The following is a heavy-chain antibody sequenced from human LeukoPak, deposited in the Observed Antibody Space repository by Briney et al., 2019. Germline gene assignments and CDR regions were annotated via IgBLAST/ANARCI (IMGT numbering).Heavy chain of an antibody. CDR1: GFTFSSYA. CDR3: ARAALGELSFDY. CDR2: ISYDGSNK. J-gene: IGHJ4*02. V-gene: IGHV3-30*04. D-gene: IGHD3-16*02. Sequence: GESLTLSCAASGFTFSSYAMQWFRQAPGRGLEWVAVISYDGSNKYYADSVKGRFTISRDNSKNTLYLQMNSLRAEDTAVYYCARAALGELSFDYWGQGTLVTVSS.